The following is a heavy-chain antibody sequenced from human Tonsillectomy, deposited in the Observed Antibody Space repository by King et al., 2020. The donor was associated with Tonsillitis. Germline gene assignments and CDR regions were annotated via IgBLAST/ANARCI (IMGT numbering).Heavy chain of an antibody. Sequence: VTLKESGPVLLKPTETLTLTCTVSGFSLSNARMAVSWIRQPPGKALEWLAHIFSNDEKSYSTSLTSRLTISKDTSKSQVILTMTNVDPVDTATYYCSRIAGVRWVTKMDRRLIMEGYYFDGWGQGTLVSVP. V-gene: IGHV2-26*01. CDR3: SRIAGVRWVTKMDRRLIMEGYYFDG. CDR2: IFSNDEK. J-gene: IGHJ4*02. CDR1: GFSLSNARMA. D-gene: IGHD3-10*01.